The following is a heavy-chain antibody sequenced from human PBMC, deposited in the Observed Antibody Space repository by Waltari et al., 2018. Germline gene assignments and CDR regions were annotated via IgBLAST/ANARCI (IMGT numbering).Heavy chain of an antibody. CDR3: ARDLKSDCSGGSCYGNAFDI. CDR2: LIPIFGTA. CDR1: GGTFSSYA. D-gene: IGHD2-15*01. Sequence: QVQLVQSGAEVKKPGSSVKVSCKASGGTFSSYAISWVRQAPGQGLEWMGRLIPIFGTANYAQKFQGRVTITADKSTSTAYMDLSSLRSEDTAVYYCARDLKSDCSGGSCYGNAFDIWGQGTMVTVSS. V-gene: IGHV1-69*08. J-gene: IGHJ3*02.